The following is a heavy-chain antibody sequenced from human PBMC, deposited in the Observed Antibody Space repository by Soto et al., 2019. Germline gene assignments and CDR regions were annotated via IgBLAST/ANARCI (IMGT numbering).Heavy chain of an antibody. CDR1: GGSFSGYY. D-gene: IGHD3-3*01. CDR3: ARGATIFGVAEYYYYMDV. J-gene: IGHJ6*03. CDR2: IYYSGST. Sequence: TSETLSLTCAVYGGSFSGYYWSGIRQPPGKGLEWIGYIYYSGSTNYNPSLKSRVTISVDTSKNQFSLKLSSVTAADTAVYYCARGATIFGVAEYYYYMDVWGKGTMVTVSS. V-gene: IGHV4-59*01.